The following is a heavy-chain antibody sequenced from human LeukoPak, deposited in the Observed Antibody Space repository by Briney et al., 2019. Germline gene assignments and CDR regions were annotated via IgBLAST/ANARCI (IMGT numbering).Heavy chain of an antibody. D-gene: IGHD3-10*01. J-gene: IGHJ6*03. V-gene: IGHV3-48*01. CDR3: ARGRGGYYGSGSYGGLYYYYYYMDV. Sequence: GGSLRLSCAASGFTFSSYSMNWVRQAPGKGLEWVSYISSSSSTIYYADSVKGRFTISRDNAKNSLYLQMNSLRAEDTAVYYCARGRGGYYGSGSYGGLYYYYYYMDVWGKGTTVTVSS. CDR1: GFTFSSYS. CDR2: ISSSSSTI.